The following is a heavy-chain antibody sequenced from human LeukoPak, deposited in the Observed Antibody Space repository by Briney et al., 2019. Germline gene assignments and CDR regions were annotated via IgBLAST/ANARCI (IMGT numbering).Heavy chain of an antibody. V-gene: IGHV4-4*07. Sequence: SETLSLTCTVSGGSISSYYWSWIRQPAGKGLEWIGRIYTSGSTNYNPSLKSRVTMSVDTSKNQFSLKLSSVTAADTAVYYCARDMGYCSGGSCYSHYFDYWGQGTLVTVSS. CDR2: IYTSGST. CDR3: ARDMGYCSGGSCYSHYFDY. CDR1: GGSISSYY. J-gene: IGHJ4*02. D-gene: IGHD2-15*01.